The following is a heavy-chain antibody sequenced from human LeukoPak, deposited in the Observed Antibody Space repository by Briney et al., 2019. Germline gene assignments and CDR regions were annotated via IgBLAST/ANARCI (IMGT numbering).Heavy chain of an antibody. D-gene: IGHD3-10*01. Sequence: PSETLSLTCTVSGGSISSGDYYWSWIRQPPGKGLECIGYIFYSGNSYYNPSLKSRVTISVDTSKNQFSLKLNSMPAADTVVYYCARASGSGSHFFDYWGQGTLVTVSS. CDR2: IFYSGNS. CDR3: ARASGSGSHFFDY. V-gene: IGHV4-30-4*01. J-gene: IGHJ4*02. CDR1: GGSISSGDYY.